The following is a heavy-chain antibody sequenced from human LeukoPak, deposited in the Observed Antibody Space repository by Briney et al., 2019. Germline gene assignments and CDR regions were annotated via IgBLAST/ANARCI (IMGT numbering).Heavy chain of an antibody. CDR2: ISSSSSYI. J-gene: IGHJ4*02. Sequence: GGSLRLSCAASGFTLSSYSMNWVRQAPGKGLEWVSSISSSSSYIYYADSVKGRFTISRDNAKNSLYLQMNSLRAEDTAVYYCARGIAAAVGFDYWGQGTLVTVSS. D-gene: IGHD6-13*01. V-gene: IGHV3-21*01. CDR3: ARGIAAAVGFDY. CDR1: GFTLSSYS.